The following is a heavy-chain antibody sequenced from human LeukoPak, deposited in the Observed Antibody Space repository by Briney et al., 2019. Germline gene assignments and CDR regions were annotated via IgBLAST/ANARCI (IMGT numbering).Heavy chain of an antibody. CDR2: IKSKTGGGTT. CDR3: SRYYYDNSGHYVGPHY. CDR1: GFTFSNAW. J-gene: IGHJ4*02. D-gene: IGHD3-22*01. V-gene: IGHV3-15*01. Sequence: KPGASLRLSCAASGFTFSNAWMSWVRQAPGKGLEWVGRIKSKTGGGTTDYAAPVKGRFSISRDDSKNTLYLQMNSLKTEDTAVYYCSRYYYDNSGHYVGPHYWGQGTLVTVSS.